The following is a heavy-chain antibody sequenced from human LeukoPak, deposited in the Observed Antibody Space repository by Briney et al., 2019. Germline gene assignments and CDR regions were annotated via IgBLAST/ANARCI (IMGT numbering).Heavy chain of an antibody. CDR2: IKQDGSEK. CDR1: GFTFSSYW. J-gene: IGHJ4*02. V-gene: IGHV3-7*01. Sequence: GGSLRLSCAASGFTFSSYWMSWVRQAPGKGLEWVANIKQDGSEKYYVDSVKGRFTISRDNAKNSLYLQMNSLRAEDMAVYYCARGGELVGATNFDYWGQGTLVTVSS. D-gene: IGHD1-26*01. CDR3: ARGGELVGATNFDY.